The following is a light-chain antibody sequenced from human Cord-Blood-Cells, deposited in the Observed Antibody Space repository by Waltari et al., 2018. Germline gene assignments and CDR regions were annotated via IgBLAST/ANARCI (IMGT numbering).Light chain of an antibody. Sequence: SALTQPASVSGSPGQSITIPCTGTSSAAGGYNYVSWYQQHPGKAPKLMIYDVSNRPSGVSNRFAGSKSGNTASLTISGLQAEDEADYYCSSYTSSSTWVFGGGTKLTVL. CDR3: SSYTSSSTWV. CDR1: SSAAGGYNY. CDR2: DVS. V-gene: IGLV2-14*01. J-gene: IGLJ3*02.